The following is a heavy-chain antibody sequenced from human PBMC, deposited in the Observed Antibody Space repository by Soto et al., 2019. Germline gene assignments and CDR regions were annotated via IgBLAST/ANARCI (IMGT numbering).Heavy chain of an antibody. D-gene: IGHD1-26*01. CDR3: ARALSYLGSAFDI. Sequence: GGSLRLSCAASGFTVSSNYMSWVRQAPGKGLEWVSVIYSGGSTYYADSVKGRFTISRDNSKNTLYLQMNSLRAEDTAVYYCARALSYLGSAFDIWGQGTMVTVSS. CDR1: GFTVSSNY. J-gene: IGHJ3*02. V-gene: IGHV3-53*01. CDR2: IYSGGST.